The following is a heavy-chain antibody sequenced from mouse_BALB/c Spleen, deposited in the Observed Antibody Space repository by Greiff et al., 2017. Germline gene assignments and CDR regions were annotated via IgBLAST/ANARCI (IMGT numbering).Heavy chain of an antibody. CDR2: IWGGGST. CDR1: GFSLSRYS. CDR3: ARNDHYYGSSGAY. Sequence: VKLKESGPGLVAPSQSLSITCTVSGFSLSRYSVHWVRQPPGKGLEWLGMIWGGGSTDYNSALKSRLSISKDNSKSQVFLKMNSLQTDDTAMYYCARNDHYYGSSGAYWGQGTLVTVSA. V-gene: IGHV2-6-4*01. D-gene: IGHD1-1*01. J-gene: IGHJ3*01.